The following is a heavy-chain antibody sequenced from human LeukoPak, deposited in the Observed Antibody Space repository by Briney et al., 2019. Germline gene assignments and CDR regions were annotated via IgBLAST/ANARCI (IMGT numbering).Heavy chain of an antibody. D-gene: IGHD3-22*01. CDR1: GGTFSSYA. Sequence: GASAKVSCKASGGTFSSYAISWVRQAPGQGLEWMGGIIPIFGTANYAQKFQGRVTITTDESTSTAYMELSSLRSEDTAVYYCARAGYYDSSGYPTRGAFDIWGQGTMVTVSS. CDR2: IIPIFGTA. V-gene: IGHV1-69*05. J-gene: IGHJ3*02. CDR3: ARAGYYDSSGYPTRGAFDI.